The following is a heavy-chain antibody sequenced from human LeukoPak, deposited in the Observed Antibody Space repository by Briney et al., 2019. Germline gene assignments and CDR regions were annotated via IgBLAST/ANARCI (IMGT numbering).Heavy chain of an antibody. D-gene: IGHD6-25*01. J-gene: IGHJ6*03. CDR3: ARDGSGFYHYYYMDV. CDR1: GFTFSSYS. V-gene: IGHV3-21*06. CDR2: ISVVSTYK. Sequence: PGGSLRLSCAASGFTFSSYSMNWVRQAPGKGLEWVSSISVVSTYKNYADSVKGRFTISRDNAKNLLFLQMSSLRAEDTAVYYCARDGSGFYHYYYMDVWGKGTTVTVSS.